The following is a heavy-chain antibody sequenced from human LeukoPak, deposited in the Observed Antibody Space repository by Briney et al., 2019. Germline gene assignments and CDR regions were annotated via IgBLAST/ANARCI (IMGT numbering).Heavy chain of an antibody. CDR3: VRGSGAPHYPDF. CDR1: GFTFSNYW. CDR2: IKQDRSEK. D-gene: IGHD1-26*01. J-gene: IGHJ4*02. Sequence: GGSLRLSCAASGFTFSNYWMSWVRQAPGKGLEWVANIKQDRSEKNYVDSVKGRFTISRDNAKNSLYLQMDSLSVEDTAVYFCVRGSGAPHYPDFWGQGTLVSVSS. V-gene: IGHV3-7*01.